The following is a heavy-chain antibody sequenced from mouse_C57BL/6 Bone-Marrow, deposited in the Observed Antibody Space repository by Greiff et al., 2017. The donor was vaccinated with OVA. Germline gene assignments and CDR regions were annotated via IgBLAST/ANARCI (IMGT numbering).Heavy chain of an antibody. Sequence: LEESGPELVKPGASVKISCKASGYAFSSSWMNWVKQRPGKGLEWIGRIYPGDGDTNYNGKFKGKATLTADKSSSTAYMQLSSLTSEDSAVYFCARDGGLLSAYWGQGTLVTVSA. D-gene: IGHD1-1*02. CDR3: ARDGGLLSAY. CDR2: IYPGDGDT. CDR1: GYAFSSSW. J-gene: IGHJ3*01. V-gene: IGHV1-82*01.